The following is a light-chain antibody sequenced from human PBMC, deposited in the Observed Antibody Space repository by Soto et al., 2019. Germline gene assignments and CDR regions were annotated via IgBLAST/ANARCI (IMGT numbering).Light chain of an antibody. CDR2: DVT. J-gene: IGLJ1*01. V-gene: IGLV2-14*03. Sequence: QSALTQPASVSGSPGQSITISCTGTSSDVGAYNYVSWYQQHPGKAPKLMIYDVTNRPSGVSNRFSGSKSGYRASLTISGLQAEDEADYYCSSYTTSSTYVLGTGTKLTVL. CDR1: SSDVGAYNY. CDR3: SSYTTSSTYV.